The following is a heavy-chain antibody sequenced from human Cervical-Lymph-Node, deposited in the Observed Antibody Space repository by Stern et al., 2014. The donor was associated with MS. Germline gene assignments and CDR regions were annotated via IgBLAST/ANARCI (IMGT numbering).Heavy chain of an antibody. V-gene: IGHV3-15*04. J-gene: IGHJ3*02. CDR2: IESEIDGGTA. CDR1: QLTVSNVW. D-gene: IGHD2-15*01. CDR3: TREWFCRSGSCFYAFEI. Sequence: EDQLGESGGGLVKPGGSLRLSCVASQLTVSNVWMSWVRQAPGKGLEWVGRIESEIDGGTAEYAAPAKGRFTISRDDSQNILYLQMNSLQTEDTAVYYCTREWFCRSGSCFYAFEIWGQGTMVNVS.